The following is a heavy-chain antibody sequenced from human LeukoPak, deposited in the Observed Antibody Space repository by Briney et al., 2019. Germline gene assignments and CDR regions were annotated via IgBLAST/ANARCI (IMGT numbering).Heavy chain of an antibody. CDR3: ARRNTGYYDFWSGYHTLNWFDP. Sequence: PSETLSLTCTVSGGSISSSSYYWGWIRQPPGKGLEWIGSIYYSGSTYYNPSLKSRVTISVDTSKNQFSLKLSSVTAADTAAYYCARRNTGYYDFWSGYHTLNWFDPWGQGTLVNVSS. D-gene: IGHD3-3*01. J-gene: IGHJ5*02. CDR1: GGSISSSSYY. CDR2: IYYSGST. V-gene: IGHV4-39*01.